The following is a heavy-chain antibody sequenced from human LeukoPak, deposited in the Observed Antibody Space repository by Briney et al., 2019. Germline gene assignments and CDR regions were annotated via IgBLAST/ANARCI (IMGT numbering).Heavy chain of an antibody. CDR3: ARDANYGSGSYDL. J-gene: IGHJ5*02. Sequence: NPSETLSLTCTVSGGSISSYYWSWIRQPPGKGLEWIGYIYYSGSTNYNPSLKSRVTISVDTSKNQFSLKLSPVTAADTAVYYCARDANYGSGSYDLWGQGTLVTVSS. V-gene: IGHV4-59*01. CDR1: GGSISSYY. CDR2: IYYSGST. D-gene: IGHD3-10*01.